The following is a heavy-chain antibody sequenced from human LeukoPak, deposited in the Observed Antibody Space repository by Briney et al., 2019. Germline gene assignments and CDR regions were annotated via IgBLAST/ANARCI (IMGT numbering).Heavy chain of an antibody. CDR2: ISSSGSTI. D-gene: IGHD3-10*01. J-gene: IGHJ4*02. CDR3: ARGYYYGSGSYWLMYYFDY. Sequence: GGSLRLSCAASGFTFSDYYMSWIRQAPGKGLEGVSYISSSGSTIYYADSVKGRFTISRDNAKNSLYLQMNSLRAEDTAVYYCARGYYYGSGSYWLMYYFDYWGQRTLVTVSS. V-gene: IGHV3-11*04. CDR1: GFTFSDYY.